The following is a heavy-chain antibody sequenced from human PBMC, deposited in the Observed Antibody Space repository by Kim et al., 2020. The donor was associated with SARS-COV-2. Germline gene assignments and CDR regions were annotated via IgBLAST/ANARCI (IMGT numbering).Heavy chain of an antibody. Sequence: GGSLRLSCAASGFAFSTYAMHWVRQAPGKGLEWVAVISYDGSNKYYADSVKGRFTISRDNSKNTLYLQMNSLRAEDTAVYYCARDKGIQLWSGFYYGMDVWGQGATFTVAS. D-gene: IGHD5-18*01. V-gene: IGHV3-30*04. CDR2: ISYDGSNK. CDR1: GFAFSTYA. J-gene: IGHJ6*02. CDR3: ARDKGIQLWSGFYYGMDV.